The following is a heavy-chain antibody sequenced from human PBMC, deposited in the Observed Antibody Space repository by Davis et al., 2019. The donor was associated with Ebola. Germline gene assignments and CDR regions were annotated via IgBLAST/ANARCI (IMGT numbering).Heavy chain of an antibody. V-gene: IGHV4-34*01. CDR3: ARGGDWTLDY. D-gene: IGHD2-21*01. CDR1: GGSFSGYY. CDR2: IHHSGST. Sequence: SETLSLTCAVYGGSFSGYYWSWIRQPPGKGLEWIREIHHSGSTNYNPSLKSRVTISVDTSKNQFSLKLSSVTAADTAVYYCARGGDWTLDYWGQGTLATVSS. J-gene: IGHJ4*02.